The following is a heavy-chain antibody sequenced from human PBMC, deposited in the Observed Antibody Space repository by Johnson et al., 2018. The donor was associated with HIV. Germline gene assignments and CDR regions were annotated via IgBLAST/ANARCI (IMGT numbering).Heavy chain of an antibody. J-gene: IGHJ3*02. CDR3: ARDRVPDAFDI. CDR1: GFTFSSYP. V-gene: IGHV3-30*14. Sequence: QVQLVESGGGAVQPGRSLRLSCAASGFTFSSYPMHWVRQAPGKGLEWVAVISSDGSNNYYADSVKGRFTISRDNSKNTLYLQMNSLRAEDTAVYYCARDRVPDAFDIWGQGTMVTVSS. CDR2: ISSDGSNN. D-gene: IGHD3-3*01.